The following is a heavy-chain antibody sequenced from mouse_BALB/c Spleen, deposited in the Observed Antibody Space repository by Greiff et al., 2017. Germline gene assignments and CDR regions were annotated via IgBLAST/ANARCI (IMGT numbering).Heavy chain of an antibody. D-gene: IGHD1-2*01. CDR2: IDPANGNT. CDR1: GFNIKDTY. CDR3: ALFIRAY. V-gene: IGHV14-3*02. J-gene: IGHJ3*01. Sequence: EVMLVESGAELVKPGASVKLSCTASGFNIKDTYMHWVKQRPEQGLEWIGRIDPANGNTKYDPKFQGKATITADTSSNTAYLQLSSLTSEDTAVYYCALFIRAYWGQGTLVTVSA.